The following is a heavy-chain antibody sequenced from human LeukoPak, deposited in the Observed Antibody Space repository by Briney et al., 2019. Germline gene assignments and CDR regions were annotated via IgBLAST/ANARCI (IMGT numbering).Heavy chain of an antibody. Sequence: PSETLSLTCAVYGGSFSGYYWSWIRQPPGKGLEWIGEINHSGSTNYNPSLKSRVTISVDTSKNQFSLKLSSVTAADTAVYYCAGAGIMITFGGVIVRKFDPWGRGTLVTVSS. V-gene: IGHV4-34*01. J-gene: IGHJ5*02. D-gene: IGHD3-16*02. CDR3: AGAGIMITFGGVIVRKFDP. CDR2: INHSGST. CDR1: GGSFSGYY.